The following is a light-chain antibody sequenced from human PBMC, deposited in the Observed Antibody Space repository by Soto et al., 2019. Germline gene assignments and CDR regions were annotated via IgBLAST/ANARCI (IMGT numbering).Light chain of an antibody. CDR3: SSYTSSSTLV. J-gene: IGLJ1*01. CDR2: EVT. Sequence: QSVLTQPASVSGSRGQSIIISCVGRNTDVGQDKSVSWYQQGPGKAPKLLIFEVTNRPSGVSNRFSGSRSGNTASLTISGLQPDDEGDYYCSSYTSSSTLVFGTG. CDR1: NTDVGQDKS. V-gene: IGLV2-14*01.